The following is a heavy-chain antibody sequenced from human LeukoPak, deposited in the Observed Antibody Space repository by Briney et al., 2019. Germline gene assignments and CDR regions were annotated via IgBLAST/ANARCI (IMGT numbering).Heavy chain of an antibody. Sequence: GGSLGLSCAASGFTFTSYWMSCVRQAPGKGLEWVANIKQDGSEKYYVDSVKGRFTISRDNAKNSLYLQMNSLRAEDTAVYYCARGDNWNRPFEYWGQGTLVTVSS. V-gene: IGHV3-7*01. CDR3: ARGDNWNRPFEY. CDR1: GFTFTSYW. CDR2: IKQDGSEK. J-gene: IGHJ4*02. D-gene: IGHD1/OR15-1a*01.